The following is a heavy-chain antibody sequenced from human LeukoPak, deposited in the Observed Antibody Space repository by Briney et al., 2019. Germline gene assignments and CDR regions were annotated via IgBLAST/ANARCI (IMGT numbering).Heavy chain of an antibody. V-gene: IGHV3-23*01. CDR2: ICSNGDTT. J-gene: IGHJ4*02. CDR3: AKGQKLHHGVFDS. CDR1: GFTFSSLA. D-gene: IGHD4-17*01. Sequence: PGGSLRLSCTASGFTFSSLAMTWVRQAPGKGLEWVTTICSNGDTTYNADSVKGRFTISRDNSKNTLYLKMNSLRAEDTAVFYCAKGQKLHHGVFDSWGQGTMVTVSS.